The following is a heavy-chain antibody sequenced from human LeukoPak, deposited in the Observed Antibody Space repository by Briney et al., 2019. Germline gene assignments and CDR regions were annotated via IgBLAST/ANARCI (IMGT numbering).Heavy chain of an antibody. CDR3: ARDRSSIAVAGTLRGYYFDY. CDR2: INPNSGGT. D-gene: IGHD6-19*01. V-gene: IGHV1-2*02. Sequence: ASVKVSCKASGYTFTGYYMHWVRQAPGQGLEWMGWINPNSGGTNYAQKFQGRVTMTRDTSISTAYMELSRLRPDDTAVYYCARDRSSIAVAGTLRGYYFDYWGQGTLVTVSS. J-gene: IGHJ4*02. CDR1: GYTFTGYY.